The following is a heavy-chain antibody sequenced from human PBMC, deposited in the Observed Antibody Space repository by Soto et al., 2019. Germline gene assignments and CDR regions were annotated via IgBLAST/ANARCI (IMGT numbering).Heavy chain of an antibody. CDR2: VKGKSDGEAT. J-gene: IGHJ6*02. Sequence: PGGSLRLSCAASGFTFRNAWMSWVRQAPGKGLEWVGRVKGKSDGEATDYGAPVKGRFIISRDDSKNMLYLQLNSLKAEDTAVYYCTTGVGATVFHYYYNGTDGWGRGTTGTVAS. D-gene: IGHD1-26*01. CDR1: GFTFRNAW. V-gene: IGHV3-15*01. CDR3: TTGVGATVFHYYYNGTDG.